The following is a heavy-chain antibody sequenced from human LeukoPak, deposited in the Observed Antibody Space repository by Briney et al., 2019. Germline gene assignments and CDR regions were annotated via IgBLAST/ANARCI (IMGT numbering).Heavy chain of an antibody. Sequence: SETLSLTCTVTGGSISPCYWSWIRQPPGKGLEWIGYIYYSGSTNYSPSLKSRVTISVDTSKNQFSLKLSSVTAADTAVYYCARSELLWFGGVNSGFDYWGQGTLVTVSS. J-gene: IGHJ4*02. D-gene: IGHD3-10*01. CDR3: ARSELLWFGGVNSGFDY. V-gene: IGHV4-59*01. CDR1: GGSISPCY. CDR2: IYYSGST.